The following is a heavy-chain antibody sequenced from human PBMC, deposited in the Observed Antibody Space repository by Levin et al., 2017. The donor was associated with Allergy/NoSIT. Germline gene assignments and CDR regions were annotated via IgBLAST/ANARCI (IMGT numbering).Heavy chain of an antibody. J-gene: IGHJ2*01. Sequence: PSETLSLTCTVSGVSISSYYWSWIRQPAGKGLEWIGRLYSSGSTDYNPSLKSRVTISVDTSKNQFSLKLRSVTAADTAVYYCARDGSWDHFDLWGRGTLVTVSS. D-gene: IGHD3-10*01. CDR2: LYSSGST. CDR1: GVSISSYY. CDR3: ARDGSWDHFDL. V-gene: IGHV4-4*07.